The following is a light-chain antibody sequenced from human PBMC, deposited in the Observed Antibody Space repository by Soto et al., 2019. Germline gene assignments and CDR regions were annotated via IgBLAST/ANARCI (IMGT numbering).Light chain of an antibody. CDR3: QQYNNWPQIT. Sequence: IGRTHAPCTLSVSPLKRATLSWMSSQSISGNLFWYQQKPGQAPRLLIYGASTRATGIPARFSGSGSGTEFTLTISSLQSEDFAVYYCQQYNNWPQITFGQGTRLEI. V-gene: IGKV3-15*01. CDR1: QSISGN. J-gene: IGKJ5*01. CDR2: GAS.